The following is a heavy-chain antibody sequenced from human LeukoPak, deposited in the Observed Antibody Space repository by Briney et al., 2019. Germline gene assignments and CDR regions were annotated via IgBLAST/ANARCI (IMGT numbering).Heavy chain of an antibody. CDR2: IYYSGST. J-gene: IGHJ6*03. CDR3: ARLGTVVTPPPDDDYYMDV. D-gene: IGHD4-23*01. V-gene: IGHV4-39*01. CDR1: GGSISSSSYY. Sequence: PSETLSLTCTVSGGSISSSSYYWGWIRQPPGKGLEWIGSIYYSGSTYYNPSLKSRVTISVDTSKNQFSLKLSSVTAADTAVYYCARLGTVVTPPPDDDYYMDVWGKGTTVTVSS.